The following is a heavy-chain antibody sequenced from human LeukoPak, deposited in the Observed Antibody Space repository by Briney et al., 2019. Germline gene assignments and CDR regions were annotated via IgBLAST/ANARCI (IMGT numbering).Heavy chain of an antibody. J-gene: IGHJ5*02. Sequence: GGSLRLSCAASGFTFSSYWMHWVRQAPGKGLVWVSRINSDGSSTSYADSVKGRFTISRDNAKNTLYLQMNSLRAEDTAVYYCARGTYGLRIDNWFDPWGQGTLVTVSS. CDR3: ARGTYGLRIDNWFDP. V-gene: IGHV3-74*01. CDR1: GFTFSSYW. CDR2: INSDGSST. D-gene: IGHD1-26*01.